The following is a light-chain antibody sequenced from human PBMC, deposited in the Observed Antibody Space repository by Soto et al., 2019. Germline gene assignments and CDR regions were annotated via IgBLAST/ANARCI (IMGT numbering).Light chain of an antibody. Sequence: QSVLTQPASGSGSPGQAITISCTGTSSDVGSYNLVSWYQQHPGKAPKLMIYEGSKRPSGVSNRFSGSKSGNTASLTISGLQAEDEADYYCCSYAGSSTFVFGTGTKATV. CDR3: CSYAGSSTFV. J-gene: IGLJ1*01. V-gene: IGLV2-23*03. CDR1: SSDVGSYNL. CDR2: EGS.